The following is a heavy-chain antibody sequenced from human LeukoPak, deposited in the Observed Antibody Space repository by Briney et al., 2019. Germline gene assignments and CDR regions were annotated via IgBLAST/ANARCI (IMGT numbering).Heavy chain of an antibody. CDR1: GFTFTTYG. CDR3: ARARSSYGYGDAFDI. J-gene: IGHJ3*02. Sequence: PGGTLRLSCSASGFTFTTYGMNWVRQAPGKGLEWVSGIGGSGIRTYYADSVKGRFIISRDNSKNTLYLQMNSLRAEDTAVYYCARARSSYGYGDAFDIWGQGTMVTVSS. D-gene: IGHD5-18*01. V-gene: IGHV3-23*01. CDR2: IGGSGIRT.